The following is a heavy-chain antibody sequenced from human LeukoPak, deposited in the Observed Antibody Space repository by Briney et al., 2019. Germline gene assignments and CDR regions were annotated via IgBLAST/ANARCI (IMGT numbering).Heavy chain of an antibody. CDR2: ISYDGSNK. J-gene: IGHJ4*02. D-gene: IGHD6-19*01. CDR1: GFTFSSYA. Sequence: GGSLRLSCAASGFTFSSYAMHWVRQAPGKGLEWVAVISYDGSNKYYADSVKGRFTTSRDNSKNTLYLQMNSLRAEDTAVYYCTRDLGHSSGNGATYYWGQGTLVTVSS. CDR3: TRDLGHSSGNGATYY. V-gene: IGHV3-30*04.